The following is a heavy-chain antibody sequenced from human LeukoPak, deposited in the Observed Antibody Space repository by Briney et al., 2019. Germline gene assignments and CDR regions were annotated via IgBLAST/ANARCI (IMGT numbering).Heavy chain of an antibody. CDR3: AKDDLMDSVSTDRNWFDS. D-gene: IGHD3-10*01. V-gene: IGHV3-23*01. CDR2: LRGDGSAT. Sequence: QSGGSLRLSCAASVFTFSSYAMSWVRQAPGKGLEWVSSLRGDGSATYYADSVKGRFTISRDNAKNTVYLQMKSLRAEDTAIYYCAKDDLMDSVSTDRNWFDSWGQGTLVTVSS. J-gene: IGHJ5*01. CDR1: VFTFSSYA.